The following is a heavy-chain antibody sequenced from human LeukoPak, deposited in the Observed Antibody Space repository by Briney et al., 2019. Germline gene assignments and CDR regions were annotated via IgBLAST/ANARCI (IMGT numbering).Heavy chain of an antibody. CDR3: AKDYGDFGDSSSYLDH. J-gene: IGHJ4*02. CDR2: IRYDGSRK. V-gene: IGHV3-30*02. D-gene: IGHD4-17*01. CDR1: GFSFSSFG. Sequence: GGSLRLSCAASGFSFSSFGMHWVRQAPGKGLEWVTSIRYDGSRKHYTDSVKGRFTISRDNSKNMLYLQMNSLRDEDTAVYYCAKDYGDFGDSSSYLDHWGQGTLVTVSS.